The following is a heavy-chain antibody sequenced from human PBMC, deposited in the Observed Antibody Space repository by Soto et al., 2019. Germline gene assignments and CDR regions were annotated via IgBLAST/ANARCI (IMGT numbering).Heavy chain of an antibody. CDR1: GGSISSGGYY. Sequence: SETLSLTCTVSGGSISSGGYYWSWIRQHPGKGLEWIGYIYYSGSTYYNPSLKSRVTISVDTSKNQFSLKLSSVTAADTAVYYCARFLGLPYYFDYWGQGTLVTVSS. D-gene: IGHD3-3*01. CDR2: IYYSGST. CDR3: ARFLGLPYYFDY. J-gene: IGHJ4*02. V-gene: IGHV4-31*03.